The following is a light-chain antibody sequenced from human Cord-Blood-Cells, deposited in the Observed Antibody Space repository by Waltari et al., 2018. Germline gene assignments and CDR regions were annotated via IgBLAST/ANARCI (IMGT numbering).Light chain of an antibody. CDR1: SSDVGSYNR. CDR3: SSYTLSSTWV. J-gene: IGLJ3*02. V-gene: IGLV2-18*02. Sequence: QSALTQPPSVSGSPGQSVTISCTGTSSDVGSYNRVSWYQQPPGTAPKHMIYEVSNGPAGLPERFSGPKSRNTASLTISGLQAEHEADYYCSSYTLSSTWVFGGGTKLTVL. CDR2: EVS.